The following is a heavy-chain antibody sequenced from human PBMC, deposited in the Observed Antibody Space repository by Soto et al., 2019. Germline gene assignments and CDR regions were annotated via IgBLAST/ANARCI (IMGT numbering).Heavy chain of an antibody. V-gene: IGHV1-3*01. D-gene: IGHD6-19*01. J-gene: IGHJ4*02. CDR3: ARVTVVAGTVY. CDR1: GYTFTSYA. CDR2: INAGNGNT. Sequence: GASVKVSCKASGYTFTSYAMHWVRQAPGQRLEWMGWINAGNGNTKYSQKSQGRVTITRDTSASTAYMELSSLRSEDTAVYYCARVTVVAGTVYWGQGTLVTVSS.